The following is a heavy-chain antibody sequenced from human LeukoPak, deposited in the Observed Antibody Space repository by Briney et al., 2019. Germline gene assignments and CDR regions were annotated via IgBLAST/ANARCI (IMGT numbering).Heavy chain of an antibody. CDR3: ARNVTAGFFDF. J-gene: IGHJ4*02. Sequence: SETLSLTCAVSGSSITSDYFWGWIRQPPGKGLEWIATIYYSWGTYFNPSLKRRVSISLDASKNQFSLKLTSLTAADTAIYYCARNVTAGFFDFWGQGILVTVSS. CDR1: GSSITSDYF. D-gene: IGHD1-1*01. CDR2: IYYSWGT. V-gene: IGHV4-38-2*01.